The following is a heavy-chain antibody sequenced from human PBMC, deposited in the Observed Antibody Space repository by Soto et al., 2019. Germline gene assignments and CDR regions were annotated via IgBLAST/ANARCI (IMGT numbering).Heavy chain of an antibody. CDR2: ISWNSGNL. CDR1: GFTFDDYA. D-gene: IGHD4-17*01. CDR3: GKGASTTVFAFNDY. V-gene: IGHV3-9*01. Sequence: DVQLVESGGGLVQPGRSLRLSCAASGFTFDDYAMHWVRQGPGKGLEWVSSISWNSGNLGYADSVKGRFTISRDNAKNSLYLQMNSLRGEDTALYYCGKGASTTVFAFNDYWGQGTLVTVSS. J-gene: IGHJ4*02.